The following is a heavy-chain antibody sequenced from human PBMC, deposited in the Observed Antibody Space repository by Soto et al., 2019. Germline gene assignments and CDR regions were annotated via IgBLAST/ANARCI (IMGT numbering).Heavy chain of an antibody. CDR3: ARHDESTVPFFDY. CDR1: GGSISSYY. J-gene: IGHJ4*02. V-gene: IGHV4-59*08. CDR2: IYYSGNT. D-gene: IGHD4-4*01. Sequence: PSETLSLTCTVSGGSISSYYWSWIRQPPGKGLEWIGYIYYSGNTNYSPSLQSRVTISVDTSKHQFSLELSSVTAADTAVYFCARHDESTVPFFDYWGQGTLVTVSS.